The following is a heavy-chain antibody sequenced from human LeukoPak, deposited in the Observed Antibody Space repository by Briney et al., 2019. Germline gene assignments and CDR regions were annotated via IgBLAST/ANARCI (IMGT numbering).Heavy chain of an antibody. D-gene: IGHD3-3*01. CDR1: GFTFSSFG. Sequence: GRSLTLSCAASGFTFSSFGMHWVRQAPGKGLEWVAVIWYDGSRKYYADSVKGRFTISRDSSENTLYLQMNSLTAEDTAVYYCARDFSFYEDYWGQGTLVTVSS. V-gene: IGHV3-33*01. CDR2: IWYDGSRK. CDR3: ARDFSFYEDY. J-gene: IGHJ4*02.